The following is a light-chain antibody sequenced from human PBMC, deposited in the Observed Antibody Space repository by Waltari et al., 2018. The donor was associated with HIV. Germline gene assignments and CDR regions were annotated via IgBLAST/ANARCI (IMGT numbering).Light chain of an antibody. CDR2: QDN. CDR1: ELGDKY. CDR3: QAWGTSTSGV. J-gene: IGLJ2*01. V-gene: IGLV3-1*01. Sequence: YEVTQPPSVAVSPGPTASITCSGHELGDKYTCWYQQRPGQSPLLIIYQDNKRPSGIPERFSASNSGHTATLTISGTLPMDEADYYCQAWGTSTSGVFGRGTKLTVL.